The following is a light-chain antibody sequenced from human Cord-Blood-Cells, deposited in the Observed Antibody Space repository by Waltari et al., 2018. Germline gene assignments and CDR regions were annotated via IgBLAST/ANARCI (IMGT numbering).Light chain of an antibody. V-gene: IGKV1-39*01. CDR1: QSISSY. CDR3: QQSYSTPAT. Sequence: PSSLSASVGDRVTITCRASQSISSYLNWYQQKPGKAPKLLIYAASSLQSGVPSRFSGSGSGTDFTLTISSLQPEDFATYYCQQSYSTPATFGQGTKVEIK. J-gene: IGKJ1*01. CDR2: AAS.